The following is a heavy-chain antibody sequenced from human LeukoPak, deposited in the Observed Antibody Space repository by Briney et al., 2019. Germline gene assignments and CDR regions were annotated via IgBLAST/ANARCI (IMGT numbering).Heavy chain of an antibody. CDR3: ARAPSSGYYYVSGSVPFDY. V-gene: IGHV1-46*01. CDR1: GYTFTSYG. D-gene: IGHD3-22*01. J-gene: IGHJ4*02. CDR2: INPSGGST. Sequence: ASVKVSCKASGYTFTSYGISWVRQAPGQGLEWMGIINPSGGSTSYAQKFQGRVTMTRDMSTSTVYMELSSLRSEDTAVYYCARAPSSGYYYVSGSVPFDYWGQGTLVTVSS.